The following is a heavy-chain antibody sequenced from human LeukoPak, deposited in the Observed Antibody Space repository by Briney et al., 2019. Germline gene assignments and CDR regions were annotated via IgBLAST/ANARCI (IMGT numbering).Heavy chain of an antibody. D-gene: IGHD6-13*01. Sequence: SETLSLTCAVYGGSFSGYYWSWIRQPPGKGLEWIGEINHSGSTNYNPSLKSRVTISVDTSKHQFSLKLSSVTAADTAVYYCAREGKRIAAAAPLALDYWGQGTLVTVSS. CDR1: GGSFSGYY. CDR3: AREGKRIAAAAPLALDY. V-gene: IGHV4-34*01. CDR2: INHSGST. J-gene: IGHJ4*02.